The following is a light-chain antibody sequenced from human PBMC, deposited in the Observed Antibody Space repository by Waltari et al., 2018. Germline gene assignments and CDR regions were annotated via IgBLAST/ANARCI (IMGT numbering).Light chain of an antibody. CDR2: DTS. J-gene: IGKJ1*01. V-gene: IGKV3-20*01. CDR3: QHYVRLPAT. CDR1: QSVTRA. Sequence: ETLLTQSPGTLPLSPGGKATLSCRASQSVTRALAWYQQKPGQAPRLLIYDTSKRATGIPDRFSGSGSGTDFSLTSSRLEPEDFAVYYCQHYVRLPATFGQGTKVEIK.